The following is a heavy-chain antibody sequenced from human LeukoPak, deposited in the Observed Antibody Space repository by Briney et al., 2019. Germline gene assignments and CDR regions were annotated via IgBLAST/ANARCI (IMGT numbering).Heavy chain of an antibody. CDR2: VSGSGGST. Sequence: PGGSLRLSCAASGFTFSSYAMNWVRQATGKGLEWVSTVSGSGGSTYYADSVKGRFTISRDNSKNTLYLQMSSLRAEDTAIYYCTKLGGAYSGYEIDYWGQGTLVTVSS. J-gene: IGHJ4*02. D-gene: IGHD5-12*01. V-gene: IGHV3-23*01. CDR3: TKLGGAYSGYEIDY. CDR1: GFTFSSYA.